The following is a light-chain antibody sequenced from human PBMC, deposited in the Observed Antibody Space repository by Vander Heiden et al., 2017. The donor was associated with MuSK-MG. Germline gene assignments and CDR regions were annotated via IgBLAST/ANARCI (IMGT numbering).Light chain of an antibody. CDR1: QSIGTW. V-gene: IGKV1-5*01. CDR2: DAS. J-gene: IGKJ1*01. CDR3: QQYNNFSGT. Sequence: DIQMTHSPSTLSASVGDRVTITCRASQSIGTWLAWYQQKPGKAPKLLMHDASSLESGVPSRFSGSGSGTEFTLTISSLQPDDFATYYCQQYNNFSGTFGQGTKVEIK.